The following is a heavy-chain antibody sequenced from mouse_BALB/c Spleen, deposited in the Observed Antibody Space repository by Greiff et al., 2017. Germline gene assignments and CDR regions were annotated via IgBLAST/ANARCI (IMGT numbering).Heavy chain of an antibody. CDR2: IDPENGDT. CDR3: NAWLTGTQTFDY. V-gene: IGHV14-4*02. CDR1: GFNIKDYY. J-gene: IGHJ2*01. Sequence: EVQLQQSGAELVRSGASVKLSCTASGFNIKDYYMHWVKQRPEQGLEWIGWIDPENGDTEYAPKFQGKATMTADTSSNTAYLQLSSLTSEDTAVYYCNAWLTGTQTFDYWGQGTTLTVSS. D-gene: IGHD4-1*01.